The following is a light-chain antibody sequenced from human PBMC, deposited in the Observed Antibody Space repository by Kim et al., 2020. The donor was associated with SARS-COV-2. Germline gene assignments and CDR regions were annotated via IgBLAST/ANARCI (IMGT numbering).Light chain of an antibody. CDR1: QGIGRW. CDR2: GAS. V-gene: IGKV1-12*01. CDR3: QKTNSFPLT. J-gene: IGKJ4*01. Sequence: ASVGDRVTISCRASQGIGRWLAWYQQRPGKAPKLLMYGASSLQSGIPSRFSGNGSETDFSLTISSLQPEDLATYYCQKTNSFPLTFGGGTKVDIK.